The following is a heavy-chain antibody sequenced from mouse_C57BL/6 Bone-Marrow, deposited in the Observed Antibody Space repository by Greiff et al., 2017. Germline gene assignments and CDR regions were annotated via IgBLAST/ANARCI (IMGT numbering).Heavy chain of an antibody. D-gene: IGHD1-1*01. CDR1: GFSLTSYA. CDR3: ARDYYGSLYWYFDV. J-gene: IGHJ1*03. V-gene: IGHV2-9-1*01. CDR2: IWTGGGT. Sequence: QVQLQQSGPGLVAPSQSLSITCTVSGFSLTSYAISWVRQPPGKGLEWLGVIWTGGGTNYNSALKSRLSISKDNSKSQVFLKMNSLQTDDTARYYCARDYYGSLYWYFDVWGTGTTVTVSS.